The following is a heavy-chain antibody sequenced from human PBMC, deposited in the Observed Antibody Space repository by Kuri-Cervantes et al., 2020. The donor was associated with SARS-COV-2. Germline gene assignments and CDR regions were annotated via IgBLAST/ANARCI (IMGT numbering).Heavy chain of an antibody. D-gene: IGHD3-16*01. CDR1: GGSISSSSYY. CDR2: IYYSGST. V-gene: IGHV4-39*07. CDR3: ARSQDWGEWYFDL. J-gene: IGHJ2*01. Sequence: SETLSLTCTVSGGSISSSSYYWGWIRQPPGKGLEWIESIYYSGSTYYNPSLKSRVTISVDRSKNQFSLKLSSVTAADTAVYYCARSQDWGEWYFDLWGRGTLVTVSS.